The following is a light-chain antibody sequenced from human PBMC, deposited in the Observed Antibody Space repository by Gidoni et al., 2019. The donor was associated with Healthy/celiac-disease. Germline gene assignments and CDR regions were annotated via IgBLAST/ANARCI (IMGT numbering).Light chain of an antibody. V-gene: IGKV4-1*01. J-gene: IGKJ4*01. CDR2: WAS. Sequence: DIVMTQSPDSLAVSLGERATINCKSSQSVLYSSNNKNYSAWYQQKPGQPPKLLIYWASTRESGVPDRFRGSGSGTEFTLTISSLQAEDVAVYYCQQYYSTPLTFXGXTKVEIK. CDR3: QQYYSTPLT. CDR1: QSVLYSSNNKNY.